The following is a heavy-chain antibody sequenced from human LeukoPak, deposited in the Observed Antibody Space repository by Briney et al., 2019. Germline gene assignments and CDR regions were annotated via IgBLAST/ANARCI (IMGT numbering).Heavy chain of an antibody. CDR1: GFAFSTYA. Sequence: SGGSRRLSCAASGFAFSTYAMSWVRQAPGKGLEWVSTIYYSGGNTYSADSVKGRFTISRDNAKNTLYLQMNSLRVEDTAVYYCAKDQGQAVVPRRFDYWGRGTLVTVSS. V-gene: IGHV3-23*01. J-gene: IGHJ4*02. D-gene: IGHD2-2*01. CDR2: IYYSGGNT. CDR3: AKDQGQAVVPRRFDY.